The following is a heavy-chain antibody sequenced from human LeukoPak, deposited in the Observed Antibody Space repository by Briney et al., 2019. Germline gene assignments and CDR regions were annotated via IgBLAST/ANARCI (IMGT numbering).Heavy chain of an antibody. CDR3: ARSRGSSGSFPFDY. J-gene: IGHJ4*02. CDR2: ISSSSSTI. Sequence: GGSLRLSCAASGFTFSSYSMNWVRQAPGKGLEWVSYISSSSSTIYYAGSVKGRFTISRDNAKNSLFLHMNILRAEDTAVYYCARSRGSSGSFPFDYWGQGTLVTVSS. CDR1: GFTFSSYS. V-gene: IGHV3-48*01. D-gene: IGHD1-26*01.